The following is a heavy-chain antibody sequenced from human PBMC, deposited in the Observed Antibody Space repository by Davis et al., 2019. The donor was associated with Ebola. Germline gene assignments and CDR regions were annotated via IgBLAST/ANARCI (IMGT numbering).Heavy chain of an antibody. Sequence: PSETLSLTCAISGDSVSSGGWNWIRQSPSRGLEWLGRTYYNSKWYNDYAASVKSRITINPDTSKSQFSLQLNSVTPEDTALYYCARGWLRGGMDVWGEGTTVTV. J-gene: IGHJ6*02. CDR3: ARGWLRGGMDV. D-gene: IGHD5-18*01. CDR1: GDSVSSGG. CDR2: TYYNSKWYN. V-gene: IGHV6-1*01.